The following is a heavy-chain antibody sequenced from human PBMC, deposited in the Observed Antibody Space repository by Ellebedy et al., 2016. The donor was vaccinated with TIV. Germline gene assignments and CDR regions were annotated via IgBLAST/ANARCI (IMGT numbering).Heavy chain of an antibody. J-gene: IGHJ2*01. CDR2: ISWNSGNI. CDR1: EFTFDEYG. V-gene: IGHV3-9*01. D-gene: IGHD2-15*01. Sequence: SLKISCAASEFTFDEYGMHWVRQAPGKGLEWVSSISWNSGNIDYADSVKGRFTIYRENAKNSLYLQMNSLRTEDTALYYCAKESGGFIRYFDLWGRGTLVTVSS. CDR3: AKESGGFIRYFDL.